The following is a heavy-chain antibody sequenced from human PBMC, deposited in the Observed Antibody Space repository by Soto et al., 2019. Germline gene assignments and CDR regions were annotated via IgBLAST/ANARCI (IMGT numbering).Heavy chain of an antibody. CDR2: IIPILGIA. CDR1: GGTFSSYT. CDR3: ARDEDYYDSSGSKFDY. D-gene: IGHD3-22*01. V-gene: IGHV1-69*08. J-gene: IGHJ4*02. Sequence: QVQLVQSGAAVKKPGSSVKVSCKASGGTFSSYTISWVRQAPGQGLEWMGRIIPILGIANYAQKFQGRVTITADKSTSTAYMELSSLRSEDTAVYYCARDEDYYDSSGSKFDYWGQGTLVTVSS.